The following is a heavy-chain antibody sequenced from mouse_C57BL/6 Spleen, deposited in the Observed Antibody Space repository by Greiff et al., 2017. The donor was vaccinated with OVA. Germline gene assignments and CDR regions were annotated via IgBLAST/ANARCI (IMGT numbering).Heavy chain of an antibody. CDR1: GYTFTSYW. D-gene: IGHD1-1*01. CDR2: IDPSDSDT. Sequence: QVQLQQPGAELVKPGASVKLSCKASGYTFTSYWMQWVKQRPGQGLEWIGGIDPSDSDTNYNQKFKGKATLTVDTSSSTAYMQLSSLTSEDSAVYYSAYYAGRYAPFDYWGQGTTLTVSS. J-gene: IGHJ2*01. CDR3: AYYAGRYAPFDY. V-gene: IGHV1-50*01.